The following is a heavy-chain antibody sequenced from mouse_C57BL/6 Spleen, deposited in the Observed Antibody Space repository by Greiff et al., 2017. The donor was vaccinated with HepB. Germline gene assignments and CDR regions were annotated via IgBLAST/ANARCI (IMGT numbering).Heavy chain of an antibody. CDR3: ARGYGVWYFDV. J-gene: IGHJ1*03. CDR2: ISYDGNS. CDR1: GYSITSGYY. Sequence: DVKLQESGPGLVKPSQSLSLTCSVTGYSITSGYYWYWIRPFPGTQLEWTGYISYDGNSNYNPSLNNRISITRDTSKNPFFLQLNSVTTEDTATYYCARGYGVWYFDVWGTGTTVTVSS. D-gene: IGHD2-10*02. V-gene: IGHV3-6*01.